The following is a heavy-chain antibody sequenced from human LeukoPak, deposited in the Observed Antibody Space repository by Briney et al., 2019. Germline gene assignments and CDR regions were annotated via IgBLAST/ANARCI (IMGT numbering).Heavy chain of an antibody. Sequence: SVKVSCKASGGTFSSYAISWVRQARGQELEWMGRIIPIFGTANYAQKFQGRVTITADKSTSTAYMELSSLRSEDTAVYYWARDGGRCGYSSGWCLFDYWGQGTLVTVSS. D-gene: IGHD6-19*01. CDR1: GGTFSSYA. CDR3: ARDGGRCGYSSGWCLFDY. V-gene: IGHV1-69*06. CDR2: IIPIFGTA. J-gene: IGHJ4*02.